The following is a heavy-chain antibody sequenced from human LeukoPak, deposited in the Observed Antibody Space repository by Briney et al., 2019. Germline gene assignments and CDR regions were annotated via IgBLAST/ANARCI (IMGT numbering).Heavy chain of an antibody. CDR1: GGSFSGYY. CDR3: ARGDVVTREVLFDY. V-gene: IGHV4-34*01. Sequence: SETLSLTCAVYGGSFSGYYWSWIRQPPGKGLEWIGEINHSGSTNYNPSLKSRVTISVDTSKNQFSLKLSSVTAADTAVYYCARGDVVTREVLFDYWGQGTLVTVSS. CDR2: INHSGST. J-gene: IGHJ4*02. D-gene: IGHD4-23*01.